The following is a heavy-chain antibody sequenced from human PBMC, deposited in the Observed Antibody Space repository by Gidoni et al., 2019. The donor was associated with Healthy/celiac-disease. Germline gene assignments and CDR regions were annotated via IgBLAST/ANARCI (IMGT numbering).Heavy chain of an antibody. CDR3: ARGEYSSGWPYYYYMDV. CDR1: GYTFTGYY. Sequence: QVQLVQSGAAVKKPGASVKVSCKASGYTFTGYYMHWVRQAPGQGLEWMGWINPNSGGTNYAQKFQGWVTMTRDTSISTAYMELSRLRSDDTAVYYCARGEYSSGWPYYYYMDVWGKGTTVTVSS. D-gene: IGHD6-19*01. J-gene: IGHJ6*03. CDR2: INPNSGGT. V-gene: IGHV1-2*04.